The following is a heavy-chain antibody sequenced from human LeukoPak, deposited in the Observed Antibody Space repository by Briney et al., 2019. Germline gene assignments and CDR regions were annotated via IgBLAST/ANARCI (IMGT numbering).Heavy chain of an antibody. V-gene: IGHV1-2*02. J-gene: IGHJ4*02. D-gene: IGHD5-18*01. CDR2: INPNSGGT. CDR1: GYIFTGYY. Sequence: ASVKVSCKASGYIFTGYYMHWVRQAPGQGLEWMGWINPNSGGTNYAQKFQGRVTMTRDTSISTAYMGLSRLRSDDTAVYYCARGLYSYGHFDYWGQGTLVTVSS. CDR3: ARGLYSYGHFDY.